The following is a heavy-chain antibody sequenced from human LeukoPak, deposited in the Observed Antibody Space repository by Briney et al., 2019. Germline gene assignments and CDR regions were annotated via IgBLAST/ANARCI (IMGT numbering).Heavy chain of an antibody. D-gene: IGHD5-24*01. V-gene: IGHV4-59*01. CDR3: ASSSDGYNGVFDY. CDR1: GGSISSYY. CDR2: IYYSGST. J-gene: IGHJ4*02. Sequence: SETLSLTCTVSGGSISSYYWSWIRQPPGKGLEWIGYIYYSGSTNYNPSLKSRVTISVDTSKDQFSLKLSSVTAADTAVYYCASSSDGYNGVFDYWGQGTLVTVSS.